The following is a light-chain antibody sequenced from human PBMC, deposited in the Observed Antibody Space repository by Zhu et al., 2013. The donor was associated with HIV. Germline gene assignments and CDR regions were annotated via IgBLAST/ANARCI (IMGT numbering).Light chain of an antibody. CDR3: SSYTSSSTLDVV. Sequence: QSALTQPASVSGSPGQSITTPCTGTSSDVGGFNFVSWYQQHPGKAPKLMIYEVNNRPSGVSNRFSGSKSGNTASLTISGLQAEDEADYYCSSYTSSSTLDVVFGEGPTDSP. J-gene: IGLJ2*01. CDR2: EVN. V-gene: IGLV2-14*01. CDR1: SSDVGGFNF.